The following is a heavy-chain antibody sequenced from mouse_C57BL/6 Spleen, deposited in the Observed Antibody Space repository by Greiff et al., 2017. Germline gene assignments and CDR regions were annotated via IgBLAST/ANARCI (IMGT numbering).Heavy chain of an antibody. CDR1: GYSITSGYY. D-gene: IGHD1-2*01. CDR3: AREGALLRLFDY. CDR2: ISYDGSN. Sequence: EVQRVESGPGLVKPSQSLSLTCSVTGYSITSGYYWNWIRQFPGNKLEWMGYISYDGSNNYNPSLKNRISITRDTSKNQFFLKLNSVTTEDTATYYCAREGALLRLFDYWGQGTTLTVSS. J-gene: IGHJ2*01. V-gene: IGHV3-6*01.